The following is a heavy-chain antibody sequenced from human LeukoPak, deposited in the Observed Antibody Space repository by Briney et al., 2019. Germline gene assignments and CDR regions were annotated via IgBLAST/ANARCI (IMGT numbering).Heavy chain of an antibody. Sequence: PSETLSLTCTVSGGSISSYYWSWIRQPPGKGLEWIGYIYYSGSTNYNPSLKSRVTISVDTSKNQFSLKLSSVTAADTAVYYCARVLAAAGTGYYYYMDVWGKGTTVTVSS. CDR3: ARVLAAAGTGYYYYMDV. CDR1: GGSISSYY. D-gene: IGHD6-13*01. J-gene: IGHJ6*03. CDR2: IYYSGST. V-gene: IGHV4-59*01.